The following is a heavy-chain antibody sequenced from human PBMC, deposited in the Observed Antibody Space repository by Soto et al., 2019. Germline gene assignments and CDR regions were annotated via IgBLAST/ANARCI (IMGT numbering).Heavy chain of an antibody. CDR3: ARGNYYDSSGYSPTVNWFDP. J-gene: IGHJ5*02. V-gene: IGHV4-61*01. Sequence: SETLSLTCTVSGGSVSSGSYYWSWIRQPPGKGLEWIGYIYYSGSTNYNPSLKSRVTISVDTSKNQFSLKLSSVTAADTAVYYCARGNYYDSSGYSPTVNWFDPWGQGTLVTVAS. CDR1: GGSVSSGSYY. CDR2: IYYSGST. D-gene: IGHD3-22*01.